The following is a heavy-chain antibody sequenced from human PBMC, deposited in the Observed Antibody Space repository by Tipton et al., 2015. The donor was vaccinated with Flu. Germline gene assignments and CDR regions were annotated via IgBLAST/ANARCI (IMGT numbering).Heavy chain of an antibody. V-gene: IGHV4-4*07. CDR1: GGSISSYY. Sequence: LRLSCIVSGGSISSYYWSWIRQPAGKGLEWIGRILTGGSTNYNPSLKSRVTMSVDTSKNQFSLKLSSVTAADTAVYYCARLAYSYDIRGYYFDSWGQGTLVTVSS. CDR3: ARLAYSYDIRGYYFDS. CDR2: ILTGGST. J-gene: IGHJ4*02. D-gene: IGHD5-18*01.